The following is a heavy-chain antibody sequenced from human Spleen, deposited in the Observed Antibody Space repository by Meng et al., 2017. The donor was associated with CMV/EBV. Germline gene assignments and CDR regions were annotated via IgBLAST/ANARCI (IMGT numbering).Heavy chain of an antibody. Sequence: GGSLRLSCAASGFTVSSNYMTWVRQAPGKGLEWVSVIYTGGSTDYADSVKGRFTISRDNTKNSLYLQMNSLRAEDTAVYYCARGVDYWGQGTLVTVSS. CDR2: IYTGGST. V-gene: IGHV3-53*01. CDR3: ARGVDY. J-gene: IGHJ4*02. CDR1: GFTVSSNY.